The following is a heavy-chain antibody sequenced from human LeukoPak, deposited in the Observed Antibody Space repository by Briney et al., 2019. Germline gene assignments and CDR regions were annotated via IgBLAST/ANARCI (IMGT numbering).Heavy chain of an antibody. Sequence: GGSLRLSCAASGFTFSSYAMSWVRQAPGKGLEWVSAISGGGGSTYYADSVKGRFTISRDNSKNTLYLQMNSLRAEDTAVYYCARDEYSYGYRYYFDYWGQGTLVTVSS. CDR3: ARDEYSYGYRYYFDY. V-gene: IGHV3-23*01. J-gene: IGHJ4*02. D-gene: IGHD5-18*01. CDR2: ISGGGGST. CDR1: GFTFSSYA.